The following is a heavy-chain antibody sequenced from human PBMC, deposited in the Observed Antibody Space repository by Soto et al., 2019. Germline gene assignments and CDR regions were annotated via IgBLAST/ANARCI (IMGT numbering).Heavy chain of an antibody. Sequence: SETLSLTCTVSGGSISSSSYYWGWIRQPPGKGLECIGSIYYSGSTYYNPSPKSRVTISVDTSKNQFSLKLSSVTAADTAVYYCARAAILWGQGTLFTVSS. J-gene: IGHJ4*02. CDR1: GGSISSSSYY. CDR2: IYYSGST. CDR3: ARAAIL. V-gene: IGHV4-39*07.